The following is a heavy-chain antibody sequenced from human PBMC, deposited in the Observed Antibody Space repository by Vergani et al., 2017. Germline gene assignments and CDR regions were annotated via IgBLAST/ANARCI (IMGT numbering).Heavy chain of an antibody. V-gene: IGHV4-61*02. CDR1: GGSISSGSYY. CDR2: IYTSGST. Sequence: QVQLQESGPGLVKPSQTLSLTCTVSGGSISSGSYYWSWIRQPAGKGLEWIGRIYTSGSTNYNPSLKSRVTISVDTSKNQFSLKLSSVTAADTAVYYCARNPPLWFGELSLTYFDYWGQGTLVTVSS. J-gene: IGHJ4*02. CDR3: ARNPPLWFGELSLTYFDY. D-gene: IGHD3-10*01.